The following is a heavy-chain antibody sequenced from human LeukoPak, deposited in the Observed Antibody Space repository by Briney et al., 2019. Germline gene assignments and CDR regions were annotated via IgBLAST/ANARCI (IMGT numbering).Heavy chain of an antibody. V-gene: IGHV3-23*01. D-gene: IGHD2-21*01. CDR3: AKTAMIKVIATSYPKGLNY. CDR2: ISGSGGST. Sequence: GGSLRLSCAASGFIFSSYAMSWVRQAPGKGLGWVSTISGSGGSTYYADPVRGRFTISRDKSKETVYLQMTSLRADDTAVYYCAKTAMIKVIATSYPKGLNYWGQGALVTVSS. CDR1: GFIFSSYA. J-gene: IGHJ4*02.